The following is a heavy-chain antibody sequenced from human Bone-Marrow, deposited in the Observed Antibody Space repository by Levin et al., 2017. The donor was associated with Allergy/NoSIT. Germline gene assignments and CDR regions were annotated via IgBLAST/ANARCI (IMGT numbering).Heavy chain of an antibody. Sequence: PGGSLRLSCAGSGFTFSSYAIHWVRQAPGKGLEWVAYISYDGDNKSYGDSVRGRFTISRDNSKNTVYVQMNSLTVEDTAIYYCGRGESAQTYGPLGGLDVWGQGTAVTVSS. J-gene: IGHJ6*01. D-gene: IGHD1-26*01. CDR3: GRGESAQTYGPLGGLDV. CDR2: ISYDGDNK. V-gene: IGHV3-30-3*01. CDR1: GFTFSSYA.